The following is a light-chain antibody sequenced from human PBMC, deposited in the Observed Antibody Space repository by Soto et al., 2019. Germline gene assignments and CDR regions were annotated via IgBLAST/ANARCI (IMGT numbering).Light chain of an antibody. J-gene: IGLJ1*01. Sequence: QSVLTQPPSVSAAPGQKVTISCSGSSSNIGYNSVSWYQQLPGTAPKALIYDNNKRPSGIPDRFSGSKSGTSATLGITGFQTGDEADYYCGSWDSSLSAYVFGTGTKVTVL. V-gene: IGLV1-51*01. CDR1: SSNIGYNS. CDR3: GSWDSSLSAYV. CDR2: DNN.